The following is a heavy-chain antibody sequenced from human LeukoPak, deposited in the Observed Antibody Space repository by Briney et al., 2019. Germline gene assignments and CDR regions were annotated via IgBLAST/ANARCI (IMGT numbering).Heavy chain of an antibody. V-gene: IGHV4-31*03. J-gene: IGHJ4*02. CDR2: IYYSGST. Sequence: SETLSLTCTVSGGSISSGGYYWSWIRQHPGKGLEWIGYIYYSGSTYYNPSLKSRVTISVDTSKNQFSLKLSSVTAADTAVYYCARQYSSSWYGAVDYWGQGTLVTVSS. D-gene: IGHD6-13*01. CDR1: GGSISSGGYY. CDR3: ARQYSSSWYGAVDY.